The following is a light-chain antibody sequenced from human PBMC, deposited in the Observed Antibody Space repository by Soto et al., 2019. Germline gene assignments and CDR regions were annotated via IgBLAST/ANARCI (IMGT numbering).Light chain of an antibody. CDR2: EVT. CDR3: SSFTTNTMGV. V-gene: IGLV2-8*01. Sequence: QSALTQPPSASGSPGQSVTISCTGTSSDVGCYNYVSWYQQHPGKAPRLMIYEVTERPTGVPDRFSGSKSGNTAFLTVSGLQAEDEADYYFSSFTTNTMGVFGGGTKLTVL. J-gene: IGLJ3*02. CDR1: SSDVGCYNY.